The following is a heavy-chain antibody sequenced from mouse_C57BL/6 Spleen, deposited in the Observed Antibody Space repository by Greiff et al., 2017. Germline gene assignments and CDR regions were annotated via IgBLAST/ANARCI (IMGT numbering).Heavy chain of an antibody. Sequence: EVQLQQSGPELAKPGASVKISCKASGYSFTGYYMNWVKQSPETSLEWIGGINPSTGGTTYNQKFKAKATLTVDKSSSTAYMQLKSLTSEDSAVYYCARKGIYYDYDPFAYWGQGTLVTVSA. CDR2: INPSTGGT. J-gene: IGHJ3*01. D-gene: IGHD2-4*01. CDR1: GYSFTGYY. V-gene: IGHV1-42*01. CDR3: ARKGIYYDYDPFAY.